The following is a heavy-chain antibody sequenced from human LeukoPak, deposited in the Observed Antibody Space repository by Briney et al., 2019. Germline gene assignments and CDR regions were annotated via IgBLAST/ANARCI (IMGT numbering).Heavy chain of an antibody. V-gene: IGHV3-30*03. CDR2: ISYDGSNK. J-gene: IGHJ4*02. CDR1: GFTFSSYG. Sequence: GGSLRLSCAASGFTFSSYGMHWVRQAPGKGLEWVAVISYDGSNKYYADSVKGRFTISRDNSKNTLYLQMNSLRAEDTAVYYCGREIQAPGKTLEYWGQGTLVTVSS. CDR3: GREIQAPGKTLEY.